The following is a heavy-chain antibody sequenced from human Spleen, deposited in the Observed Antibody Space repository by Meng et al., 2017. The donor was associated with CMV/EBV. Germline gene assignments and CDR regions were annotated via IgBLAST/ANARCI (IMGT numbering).Heavy chain of an antibody. CDR2: INPSGGST. CDR1: GYTFISYN. CDR3: ARDVGYDYSRSPKRVFDY. J-gene: IGHJ4*02. Sequence: ASVKVSCKASGYTFISYNMHWVRQARGQGLEWMGKINPSGGSTSYSQRLQGRVTMTRDMSTSTVYMELSSLRSEDKAVYYCARDVGYDYSRSPKRVFDYWGQGTLVTVSS. V-gene: IGHV1-46*04. D-gene: IGHD6-6*01.